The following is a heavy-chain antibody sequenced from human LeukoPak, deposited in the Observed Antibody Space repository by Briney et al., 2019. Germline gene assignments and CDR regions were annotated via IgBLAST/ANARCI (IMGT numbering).Heavy chain of an antibody. CDR2: INPHSGGT. J-gene: IGHJ6*03. Sequence: ASVKVSCKASGYTFTDYYIQWVRQAPGQGREWMGWINPHSGGTNYAQEFQGRVTMTRDTSISTAYMELSSLRPDDTAVYSCARGVTARGFYYYMDIWGNGTTVTISS. CDR1: GYTFTDYY. CDR3: ARGVTARGFYYYMDI. V-gene: IGHV1-2*02. D-gene: IGHD2-21*02.